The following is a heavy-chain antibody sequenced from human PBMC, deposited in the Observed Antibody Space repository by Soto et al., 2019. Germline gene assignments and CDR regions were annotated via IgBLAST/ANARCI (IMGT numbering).Heavy chain of an antibody. CDR3: TRGSRIISGDACLDP. Sequence: ASVKVSCKASGYNFSGYYMHWVRQAPGQGLEWMGWINPNSGDTDYAQKFQGWVTMTRDTSISTAYMELSRVTSDDTAVYYCTRGSRIISGDACLDPWGQGTLVTVSS. CDR2: INPNSGDT. CDR1: GYNFSGYY. J-gene: IGHJ5*02. V-gene: IGHV1-2*04. D-gene: IGHD3-16*01.